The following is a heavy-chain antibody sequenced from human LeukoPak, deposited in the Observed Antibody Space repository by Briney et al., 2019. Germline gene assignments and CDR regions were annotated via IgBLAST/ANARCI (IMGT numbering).Heavy chain of an antibody. CDR2: IYPGDSDT. J-gene: IGHJ3*02. CDR1: GYSFTSYW. D-gene: IGHD3-22*01. CDR3: AISYMIRLTRRRIDAFDI. V-gene: IGHV5-51*01. Sequence: GESLKISCKGSGYSFTSYWIGWVRQMPGKGLEWMGVIYPGDSDTRYSPSFQGQVTISADKSISTAYLQWSSLKASDTAMYYCAISYMIRLTRRRIDAFDIWGQGTMVTVSS.